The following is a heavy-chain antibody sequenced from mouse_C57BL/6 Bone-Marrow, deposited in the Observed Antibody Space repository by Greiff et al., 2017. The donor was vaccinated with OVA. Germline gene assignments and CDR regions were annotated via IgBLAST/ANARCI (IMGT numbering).Heavy chain of an antibody. CDR3: TRPLYYGSSYWYFDV. Sequence: EVNVVESGGGLVQPGGSMKLSCAASGFTFSDAWMDWVRQSPEKGLEWVAEIRNKANNHATYYAESVKGRFTISRDDSKSSVYLQMNSLRAEDTGIYYCTRPLYYGSSYWYFDVWGTGTTVTVSS. D-gene: IGHD1-1*01. CDR1: GFTFSDAW. J-gene: IGHJ1*03. V-gene: IGHV6-6*01. CDR2: IRNKANNHAT.